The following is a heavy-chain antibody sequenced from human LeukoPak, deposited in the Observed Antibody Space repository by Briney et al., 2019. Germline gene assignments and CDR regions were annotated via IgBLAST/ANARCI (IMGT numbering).Heavy chain of an antibody. CDR3: ARQTGSGLFTLP. D-gene: IGHD3/OR15-3a*01. J-gene: IGHJ4*02. V-gene: IGHV4-34*01. CDR1: CGSFSGYY. Sequence: SETLSLTCAVYCGSFSGYYWSWIRQPPGKGLEWIGEINHSGSTNYNPSLKSRVTISVDTSKNQISLRLTSVTAADTAMYYCARQTGSGLFTLPGGQGTLVTVSS. CDR2: INHSGST.